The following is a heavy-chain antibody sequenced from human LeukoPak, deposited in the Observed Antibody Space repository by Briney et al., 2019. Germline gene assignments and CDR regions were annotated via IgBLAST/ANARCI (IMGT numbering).Heavy chain of an antibody. CDR3: ARDLSYSGIDY. V-gene: IGHV3-74*01. D-gene: IGHD1-26*01. Sequence: GGSLRLSCAASGFTFSAYWMHWVRQAPGKGLVWVSRIHSDGSTTNYADSVKGRFTISRDNAKSTLYLQMNSLRAEDTAVYYCARDLSYSGIDYWGQGTLVTVSS. J-gene: IGHJ4*02. CDR1: GFTFSAYW. CDR2: IHSDGSTT.